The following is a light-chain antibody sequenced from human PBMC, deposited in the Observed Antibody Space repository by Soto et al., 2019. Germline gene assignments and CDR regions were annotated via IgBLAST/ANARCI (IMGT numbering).Light chain of an antibody. CDR2: NVS. CDR1: SSDVGSSDY. V-gene: IGLV2-23*02. Sequence: QSALIQPPSVSGSPGRSVTISCTGTSSDVGSSDYVSWHLQHPGTEPKPMIYNVSSRPSGVPNGFSGSKSGNTASLTIAGLQPEDAADYYCCSYAGSSTITFGGGTHLTVL. J-gene: IGLJ7*01. CDR3: CSYAGSSTIT.